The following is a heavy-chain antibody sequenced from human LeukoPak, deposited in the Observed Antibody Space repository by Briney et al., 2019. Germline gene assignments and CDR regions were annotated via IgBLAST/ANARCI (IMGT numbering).Heavy chain of an antibody. V-gene: IGHV3-30*18. J-gene: IGHJ4*02. Sequence: QSGGSLRLSCAASGFTFSSYGMHWVRQAPGKGLEWVAIISYDGSNKYYADSVKGRFTISRDNSNNTLYLQMNSLRAEDTAAYYCAKENYYDSSGYFSFYFDYWGQGTLITVSS. D-gene: IGHD3-22*01. CDR2: ISYDGSNK. CDR3: AKENYYDSSGYFSFYFDY. CDR1: GFTFSSYG.